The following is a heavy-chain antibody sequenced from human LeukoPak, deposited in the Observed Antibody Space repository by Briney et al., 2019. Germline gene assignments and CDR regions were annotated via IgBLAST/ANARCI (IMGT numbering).Heavy chain of an antibody. CDR2: INHSGST. CDR1: GGSFSGYY. CDR3: ARYRVLRFLEWTSYYFDY. D-gene: IGHD3-3*01. V-gene: IGHV4-34*01. J-gene: IGHJ4*02. Sequence: SETLSLTCAVYGGSFSGYYWSWIRQPPGKGLEWIGEINHSGSTNYNPSLKSRVTISVDTSKNQFSLKLSSVTAAVTAVYYCARYRVLRFLEWTSYYFDYWGQGTLVTVSS.